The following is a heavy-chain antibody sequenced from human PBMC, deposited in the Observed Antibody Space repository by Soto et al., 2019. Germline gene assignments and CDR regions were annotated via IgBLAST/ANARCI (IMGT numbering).Heavy chain of an antibody. CDR3: ARDGSGH. CDR1: GLTVSTNP. Sequence: EVQLVESGGGLVQPGGSLRLSCAASGLTVSTNPMSWVRQAPGKGLEWVSVIYTGGGTHYADSVKGRFTISRDNTKNTVNLEMHSLRPEDTAVYYCARDGSGHWGQGTLVTVSS. J-gene: IGHJ4*02. V-gene: IGHV3-66*01. CDR2: IYTGGGT.